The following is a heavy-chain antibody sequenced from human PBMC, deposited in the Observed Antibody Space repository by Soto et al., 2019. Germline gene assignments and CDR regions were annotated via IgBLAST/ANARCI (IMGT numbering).Heavy chain of an antibody. CDR1: GFTFSGSA. J-gene: IGHJ3*02. Sequence: PGGSLRLSCAASGFTFSGSAMHWVRQASGKGLEWVGRIRSKANSYATAYAASVKGRFTISRDDSKNTAYLQMNSLKTEDTAVYYCTSFPSYYYDSSGSPIWGQGTMVTVS. CDR2: IRSKANSYAT. CDR3: TSFPSYYYDSSGSPI. D-gene: IGHD3-22*01. V-gene: IGHV3-73*01.